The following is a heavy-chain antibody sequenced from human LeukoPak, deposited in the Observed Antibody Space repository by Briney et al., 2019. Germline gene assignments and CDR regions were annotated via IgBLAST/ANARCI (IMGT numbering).Heavy chain of an antibody. CDR1: GFTFSSYA. J-gene: IGHJ4*02. V-gene: IGHV3-23*01. CDR2: ISGSGGST. Sequence: GGSLRLSCAASGFTFSSYAMSWVRQAPGKGLEWVSAISGSGGSTNYAGSVKGRFTISRDNSKNTLYLQVNSLRAEDTAVYYCAKGGKWDVTPFDYWGQGTLVTVSS. D-gene: IGHD1-26*01. CDR3: AKGGKWDVTPFDY.